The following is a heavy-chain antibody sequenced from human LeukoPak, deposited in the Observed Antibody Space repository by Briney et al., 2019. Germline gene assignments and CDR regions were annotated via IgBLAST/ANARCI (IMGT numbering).Heavy chain of an antibody. CDR1: GYTFTSYG. D-gene: IGHD3-10*01. CDR2: ISAYNGNT. J-gene: IGHJ4*02. V-gene: IGHV1-18*01. Sequence: ASVKVSYKASGYTFTSYGISWVRQAPGQGLEWMGWISAYNGNTNYAQKLQGRVTMTTDTSTSTAYMELRSLRSDDTAVYYCARDRGVLLWFRESPRIPGYWGQGTLVTVSS. CDR3: ARDRGVLLWFRESPRIPGY.